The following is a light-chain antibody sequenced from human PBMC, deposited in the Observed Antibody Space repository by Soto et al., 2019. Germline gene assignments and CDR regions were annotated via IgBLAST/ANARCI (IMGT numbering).Light chain of an antibody. CDR3: QQRSDWPLT. CDR1: QSVSSY. V-gene: IGKV3-11*01. Sequence: EIVLTQSPATLSLSPGERVTLSCRASQSVSSYLAWYQQKPGQAPRLLIYDASNRATGIPARFRGSGSGTDFTPTISSLVPGDFAVYYCQQRSDWPLTFGGGTKVEIK. J-gene: IGKJ4*01. CDR2: DAS.